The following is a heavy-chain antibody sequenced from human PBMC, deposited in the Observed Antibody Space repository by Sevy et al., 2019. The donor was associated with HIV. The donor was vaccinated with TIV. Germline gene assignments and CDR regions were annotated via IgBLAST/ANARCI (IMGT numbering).Heavy chain of an antibody. CDR3: ARDSNSASCLWGLDV. J-gene: IGHJ6*02. V-gene: IGHV3-7*03. CDR2: IKRDGSEK. Sequence: GGSLRLSCAASGFTFSNYWMTWVRQAPGKGLEWVANIKRDGSEKYYVASVKGRFTISRDNAKNSLYMQMNSLRAEDTAVYYCARDSNSASCLWGLDVWGQGTTVTVSS. CDR1: GFTFSNYW. D-gene: IGHD2-2*01.